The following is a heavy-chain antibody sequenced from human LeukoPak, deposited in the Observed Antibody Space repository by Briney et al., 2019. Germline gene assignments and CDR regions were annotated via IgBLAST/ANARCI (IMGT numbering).Heavy chain of an antibody. CDR3: ARYSSSYGWFDP. Sequence: GGSLRLSCAASGFTFSNYWMTWVRQAPGKGLEWAANIKQDGSEKYYVDSVKGRFTISRDNAKNSLSLRMNSLRAEDTAVYYCARYSSSYGWFDPWGQGTLVTVSS. V-gene: IGHV3-7*01. CDR1: GFTFSNYW. CDR2: IKQDGSEK. D-gene: IGHD3-22*01. J-gene: IGHJ5*02.